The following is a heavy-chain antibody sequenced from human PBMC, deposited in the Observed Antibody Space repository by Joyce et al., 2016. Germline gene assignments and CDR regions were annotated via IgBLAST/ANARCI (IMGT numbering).Heavy chain of an antibody. CDR3: AKTATVVITYYYYYGMDV. Sequence: QVQLVESGGGVVQPGRSLRLSCAASGFTFSSYGMHWVRQAPGKGLGWVAVILYDGSNKYYADSVKGRFTISRDNSKNTLYLQMNSLRAEDTAVYYCAKTATVVITYYYYYGMDVWGQGTTVTVSS. J-gene: IGHJ6*02. CDR1: GFTFSSYG. V-gene: IGHV3-30*18. CDR2: ILYDGSNK. D-gene: IGHD3-22*01.